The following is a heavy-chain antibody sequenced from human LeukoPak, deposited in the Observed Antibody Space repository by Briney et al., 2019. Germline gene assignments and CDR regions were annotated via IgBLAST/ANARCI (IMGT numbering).Heavy chain of an antibody. V-gene: IGHV4-59*01. J-gene: IGHJ6*03. Sequence: SETLSLTCTVSGGSFSSYYWTWIRQPPGKGLEWIGYIDHSGSTNYNPSLKSRVSISSDTSKNQFSLKLSSVTAADTAVYYCARATSGYYYYYYMDVWGKGTTVTVSS. CDR3: ARATSGYYYYYYMDV. CDR2: IDHSGST. D-gene: IGHD3-10*01. CDR1: GGSFSSYY.